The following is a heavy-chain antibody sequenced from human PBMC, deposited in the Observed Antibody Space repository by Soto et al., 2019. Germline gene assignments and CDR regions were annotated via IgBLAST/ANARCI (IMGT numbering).Heavy chain of an antibody. Sequence: QVQLVQSGAEVKNPGASVKVSCKASGNTFNTDYMHWVRQAPGQGLEWMGIINPSGGSASYAQKFQGRVTMTGDPSTSTVYMELSSLRSADTAVYYCTRGQIGLIRGLDYWGEGPLRSVSS. CDR2: INPSGGSA. J-gene: IGHJ4*02. V-gene: IGHV1-46*02. D-gene: IGHD3-16*02. CDR1: GNTFNTDY. CDR3: TRGQIGLIRGLDY.